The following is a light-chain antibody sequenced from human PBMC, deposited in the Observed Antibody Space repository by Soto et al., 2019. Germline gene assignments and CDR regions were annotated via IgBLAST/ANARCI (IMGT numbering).Light chain of an antibody. CDR1: QSLLHSNGYNY. J-gene: IGKJ1*01. CDR2: LGS. Sequence: DIVMTQSPLSLPVTPGEPASISCRSSQSLLHSNGYNYLDWYLQKPGQSPQLLIYLGSNRASGVPDRFSGSGSGTDVTLKISRVEAEDVGLYYCMQPLQSWTFGQGTKV. CDR3: MQPLQSWT. V-gene: IGKV2-28*01.